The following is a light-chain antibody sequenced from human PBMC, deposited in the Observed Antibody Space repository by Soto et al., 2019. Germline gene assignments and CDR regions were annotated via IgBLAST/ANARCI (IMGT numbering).Light chain of an antibody. CDR2: TND. V-gene: IGLV1-44*01. Sequence: QSVLTQPPSASGTPGQRVTISCSGSSSNIESNTVYWYQQLPGMAPRLLIHTNDRRPSGVPDRFSGSKSGTSASLAISGLQSEDGADYYCLAWDDSLNGNLFGTGTKVTVL. CDR3: LAWDDSLNGNL. CDR1: SSNIESNT. J-gene: IGLJ1*01.